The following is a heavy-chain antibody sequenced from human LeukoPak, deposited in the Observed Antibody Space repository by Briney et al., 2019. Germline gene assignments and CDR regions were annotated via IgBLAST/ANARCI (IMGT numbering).Heavy chain of an antibody. J-gene: IGHJ4*02. V-gene: IGHV3-30*18. D-gene: IGHD3-3*01. Sequence: GGSLTLTCAASGFTFISYGMHWVRQAPGKGLEWVAVISYDGSNKYYADSVKGRFTISRDNSKSTLYLQMNSLRTEDTAVYYCAKDRDKFWSCCQLWGQGTLVTVSS. CDR3: AKDRDKFWSCCQL. CDR2: ISYDGSNK. CDR1: GFTFISYG.